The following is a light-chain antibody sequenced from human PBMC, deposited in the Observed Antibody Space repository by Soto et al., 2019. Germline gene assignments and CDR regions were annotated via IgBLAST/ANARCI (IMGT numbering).Light chain of an antibody. V-gene: IGLV1-40*01. CDR3: QSYDISLHNYV. CDR1: TSNIGAPYD. J-gene: IGLJ1*01. CDR2: GDN. Sequence: QSVLTQPPSESGAPGQRVSISCTGSTSNIGAPYDVHWYQHLPGAAPKLLIYGDNNRPSGVPDRFSGSKSGTSASLAITSLQAEDEADYYCQSYDISLHNYVFGTGIKLTVL.